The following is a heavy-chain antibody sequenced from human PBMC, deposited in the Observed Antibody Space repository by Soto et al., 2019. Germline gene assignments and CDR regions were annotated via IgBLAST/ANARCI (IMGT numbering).Heavy chain of an antibody. D-gene: IGHD2-21*02. Sequence: QVQLQQWGAGLLKPSETLSLTCAVYGGSFSGYYWSWIRQPPGKGLEWIGEINHSGSTNYNPSLKSRVTISVDTSKNQFSLKLSSVTAADTAVYYCARRQRLRDRAAFDIWGQGTMVTFSS. CDR3: ARRQRLRDRAAFDI. CDR2: INHSGST. J-gene: IGHJ3*02. CDR1: GGSFSGYY. V-gene: IGHV4-34*01.